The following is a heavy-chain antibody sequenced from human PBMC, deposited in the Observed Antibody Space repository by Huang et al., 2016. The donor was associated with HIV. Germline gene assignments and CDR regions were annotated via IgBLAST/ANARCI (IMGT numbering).Heavy chain of an antibody. CDR1: GRPISSGGHY. D-gene: IGHD6-6*01. CDR3: ARALLRRSTPSSYYMDV. J-gene: IGHJ6*03. Sequence: QVQLQESGPGRVKSSQTLSLSCTVSGRPISSGGHYWSWLRQPPGKGLAWIAYIYYRGGSYYNPSRKSRGTRSVDTSKNQFSLKVSSVTAADTAVYYCARALLRRSTPSSYYMDVWGKGTTVTVSS. V-gene: IGHV4-30-4*08. CDR2: IYYRGGS.